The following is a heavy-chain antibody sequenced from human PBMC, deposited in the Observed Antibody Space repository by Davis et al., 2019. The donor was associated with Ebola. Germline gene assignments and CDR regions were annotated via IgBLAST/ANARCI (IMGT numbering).Heavy chain of an antibody. CDR2: IKQDGSEK. V-gene: IGHV3-7*03. Sequence: GESLKISCTASGFTFSSYWMSWVRQAPGKGLEWVANIKQDGSEKYYVDSVKGRFTISRDNAKNSLYLQMNSLRAEDTAVYYCARDEAYDDFWSGYYSHWGRGALVTVPS. D-gene: IGHD3-3*01. CDR3: ARDEAYDDFWSGYYSH. CDR1: GFTFSSYW. J-gene: IGHJ4*02.